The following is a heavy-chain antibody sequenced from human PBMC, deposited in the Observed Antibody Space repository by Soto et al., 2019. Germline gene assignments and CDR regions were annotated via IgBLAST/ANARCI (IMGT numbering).Heavy chain of an antibody. CDR2: IYSSGST. D-gene: IGHD1-1*01. Sequence: PSETLSLTCTVSGGSISSYYWTWIRQPAGKGLEWIGRIYSSGSTNYNPSLKSRVTMSVDTPKNQFSLKLSSVTAADTAVYYCARTIIPTTGWYFDFWGRGTLVTVSS. CDR1: GGSISSYY. CDR3: ARTIIPTTGWYFDF. V-gene: IGHV4-4*07. J-gene: IGHJ4*02.